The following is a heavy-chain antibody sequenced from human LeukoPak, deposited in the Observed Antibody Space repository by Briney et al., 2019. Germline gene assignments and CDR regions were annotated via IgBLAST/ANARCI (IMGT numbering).Heavy chain of an antibody. CDR2: IYYSGST. D-gene: IGHD1-26*01. Sequence: SETLSLTCTVSGGSISSYYWSWIRQPPGKGLEWIGYIYYSGSTNYNPSLKSRVTISVDTSKNQFSLKLSSVTAADTAVYYCARDLGSYYSDYWGQGTLVTVSS. CDR3: ARDLGSYYSDY. J-gene: IGHJ4*02. CDR1: GGSISSYY. V-gene: IGHV4-59*01.